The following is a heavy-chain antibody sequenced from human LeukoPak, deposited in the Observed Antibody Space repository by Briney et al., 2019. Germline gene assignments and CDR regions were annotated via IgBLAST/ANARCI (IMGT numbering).Heavy chain of an antibody. CDR1: GYTFTSYD. Sequence: ASVKVSCKASGYTFTSYDINWVRQATGQGLEWMGWMNPNSGNTGYARKFQGRVTITRNTSISTAYMELSSLRSEDTAVYYCARGVDIVVVPAATKPTFYYYYYMDVWGKGTTVTVSS. D-gene: IGHD2-2*03. CDR3: ARGVDIVVVPAATKPTFYYYYYMDV. J-gene: IGHJ6*03. V-gene: IGHV1-8*03. CDR2: MNPNSGNT.